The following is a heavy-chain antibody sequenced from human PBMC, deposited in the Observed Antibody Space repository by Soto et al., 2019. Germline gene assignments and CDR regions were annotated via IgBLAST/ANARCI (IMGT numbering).Heavy chain of an antibody. V-gene: IGHV4-59*08. Sequence: SETLSLTCTVSGGSISSYYWSWIRQPPGKGLEWIGYIYYSGSTNYIPSLKSRVTISVDTSKNQFSLKLSSVTAADTAVYYCARHLPYIVVVPAATDWFDPWGQGTLVTVSS. J-gene: IGHJ5*02. CDR1: GGSISSYY. D-gene: IGHD2-2*01. CDR3: ARHLPYIVVVPAATDWFDP. CDR2: IYYSGST.